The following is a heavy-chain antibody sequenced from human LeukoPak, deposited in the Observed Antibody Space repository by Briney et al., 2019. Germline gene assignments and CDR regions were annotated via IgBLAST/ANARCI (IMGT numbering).Heavy chain of an antibody. CDR3: AREVVAAAANNWFDP. V-gene: IGHV1-2*02. CDR1: GYTFTGYY. D-gene: IGHD6-13*01. CDR2: INPNSGGT. Sequence: ASVKVSCKASGYTFTGYYMHWVRQAPGQGLEWMGWINPNSGGTNYAQKFQGRVTMTRDTSIGTAYMELSRLRSDDTAVYYCAREVVAAAANNWFDPWGQGTLVTVSS. J-gene: IGHJ5*02.